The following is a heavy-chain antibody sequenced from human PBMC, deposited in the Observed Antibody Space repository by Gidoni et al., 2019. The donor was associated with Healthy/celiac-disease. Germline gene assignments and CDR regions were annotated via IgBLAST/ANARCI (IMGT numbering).Heavy chain of an antibody. CDR1: GFTFSSYD. CDR2: IGTAGDP. J-gene: IGHJ6*02. Sequence: EVQLVASGGGLVQPGGSLRLSCAASGFTFSSYDMHWVRQATGKGLEWVSAIGTAGDPYYPGSVKGRFTISRENAKNSLYLQMNSLRAGDTAVYYCARGRYCSSTSCPRLGYYYYYGMDVWGQGTTVTVSS. D-gene: IGHD2-2*01. CDR3: ARGRYCSSTSCPRLGYYYYYGMDV. V-gene: IGHV3-13*05.